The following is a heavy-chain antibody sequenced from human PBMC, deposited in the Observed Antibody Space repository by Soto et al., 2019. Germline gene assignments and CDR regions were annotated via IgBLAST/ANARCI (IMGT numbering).Heavy chain of an antibody. CDR3: ARDFQAVAGNH. D-gene: IGHD6-19*01. CDR2: ISYDGSNK. V-gene: IGHV3-30-3*01. J-gene: IGHJ4*02. CDR1: GFTFSSYA. Sequence: PGGSLRLSCAASGFTFSSYAMHWVRQAPGKGLEWVAVISYDGSNKYYADNEKSRFTISRDNSKNTLNLQMNSIRAEDTAVYYCARDFQAVAGNHWGQGTLVTVSS.